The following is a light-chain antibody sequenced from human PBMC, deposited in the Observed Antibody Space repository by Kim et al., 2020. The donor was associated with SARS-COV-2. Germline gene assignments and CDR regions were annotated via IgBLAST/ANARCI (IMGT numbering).Light chain of an antibody. J-gene: IGKJ5*01. CDR2: DAS. V-gene: IGKV1-33*01. Sequence: DIQMTQSPSSLSASVGDRVTITCQASQDISNYLNWYQQKPGKAPKLLIYDASNLETGVPSRFSGSGSGPDFTFTISSLQPEDFATYYCQQYDNLPITFGQGTRLEIK. CDR1: QDISNY. CDR3: QQYDNLPIT.